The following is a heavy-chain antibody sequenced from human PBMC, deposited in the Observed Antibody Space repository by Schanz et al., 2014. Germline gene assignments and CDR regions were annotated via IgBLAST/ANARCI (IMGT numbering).Heavy chain of an antibody. D-gene: IGHD5-12*01. V-gene: IGHV1-69*01. CDR1: GGTFSSYA. CDR3: PLYFYADSAYDLDKNWA. CDR2: IYPIFGTP. J-gene: IGHJ5*01. Sequence: AEVRKPGSSVKVSCKASGGTFSSYAISWVRQAPGQGLEWMGGIYPIFGTPNYAQRRQWRLTINEDEDTNTAYMEINRRTGDDTDVYYCPLYFYADSAYDLDKNWAWG.